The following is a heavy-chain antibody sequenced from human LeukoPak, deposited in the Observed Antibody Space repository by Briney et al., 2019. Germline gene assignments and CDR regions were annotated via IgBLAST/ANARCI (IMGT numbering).Heavy chain of an antibody. J-gene: IGHJ3*02. CDR3: AKNCSSTSCYWNDAFDI. D-gene: IGHD2-2*01. V-gene: IGHV4-39*07. CDR1: GGSISSGSYY. Sequence: SGTLSLTCTVSGGSISSGSYYWSWIRQPPGKGLEWIASMYHSGSTYYNPSLKSRVTISVDTSKNQFSLKLSSVTAADTAVYYCAKNCSSTSCYWNDAFDIWGQGTMVTVSS. CDR2: MYHSGST.